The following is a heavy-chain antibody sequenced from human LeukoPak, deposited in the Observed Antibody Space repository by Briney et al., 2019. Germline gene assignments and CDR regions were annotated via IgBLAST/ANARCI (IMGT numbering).Heavy chain of an antibody. CDR2: IYYSGST. CDR1: GGSINSYY. D-gene: IGHD5-24*01. Sequence: AETLSLTCTVSGGSINSYYWSWIRQPPGKGLEWIGYIYYSGSTNYNPSLKSRVTISVDTSKNQFSLKMSSVTAADTAVYYCARARDGHINNWFDPWGQGTLVIVSS. CDR3: ARARDGHINNWFDP. V-gene: IGHV4-59*01. J-gene: IGHJ5*02.